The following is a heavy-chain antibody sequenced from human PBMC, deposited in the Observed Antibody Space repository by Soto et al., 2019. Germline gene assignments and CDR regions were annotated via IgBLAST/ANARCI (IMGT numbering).Heavy chain of an antibody. V-gene: IGHV4-39*01. CDR3: ARHHPSSYDFWSGYYYYYYGMDV. CDR2: IYYSGST. CDR1: GGSISSSSYY. Sequence: PSETLSLTCTVSGGSISSSSYYWGWIRQPPGKGLEWIGSIYYSGSTYYNPSLKSRVTISVDTSKNQFSLKLSSVTAADTAVYYCARHHPSSYDFWSGYYYYYYGMDVWGQGTTVTVSS. J-gene: IGHJ6*02. D-gene: IGHD3-3*01.